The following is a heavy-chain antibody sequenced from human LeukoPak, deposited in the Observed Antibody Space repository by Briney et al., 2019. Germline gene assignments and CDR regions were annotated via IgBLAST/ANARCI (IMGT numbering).Heavy chain of an antibody. J-gene: IGHJ4*02. V-gene: IGHV3-23*01. D-gene: IGHD3-10*01. CDR1: GFTFSSYA. Sequence: GGSLRLSCAASGFTFSSYAMSWVRQAPGKGLEWVSAIRCSGGSTYYADSVKGRFTISRDNSKNTMYLQMNSLRAEDTGVYYCAKGGKSIAMVRGVIEDWGQGTLVTVSS. CDR3: AKGGKSIAMVRGVIED. CDR2: IRCSGGST.